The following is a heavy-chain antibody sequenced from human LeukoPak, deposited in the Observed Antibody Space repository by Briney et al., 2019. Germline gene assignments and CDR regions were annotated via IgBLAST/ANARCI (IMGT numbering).Heavy chain of an antibody. J-gene: IGHJ4*02. CDR3: AREVNYYDSSGYYCDY. CDR2: INPNSGGT. CDR1: GYTFTGYY. Sequence: ASVEVSCKASGYTFTGYYMHWVRQAPGQGLEWMGWINPNSGGTNYAQKFQGRVTMTRDTSISTAYMELSRLRSDDTAVYYCAREVNYYDSSGYYCDYWGQGTLVTVSS. D-gene: IGHD3-22*01. V-gene: IGHV1-2*02.